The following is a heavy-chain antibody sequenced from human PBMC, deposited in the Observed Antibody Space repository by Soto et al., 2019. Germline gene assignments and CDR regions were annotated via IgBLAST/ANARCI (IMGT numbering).Heavy chain of an antibody. D-gene: IGHD6-19*01. Sequence: PSETLSLTCTVSGGSISSGDYYWSWIRQPPGKGLEWIGYIYYSGSTYYNPSLKSRVTISVDTSTSTAYMELRSLRSDDTAVYYCARCGSSGWYGSLDYWGQGTLVTVSS. CDR1: GGSISSGDYY. J-gene: IGHJ4*02. V-gene: IGHV4-30-4*02. CDR3: ARCGSSGWYGSLDY. CDR2: IYYSGST.